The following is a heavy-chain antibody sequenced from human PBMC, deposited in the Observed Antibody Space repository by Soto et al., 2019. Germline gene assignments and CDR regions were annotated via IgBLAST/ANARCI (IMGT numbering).Heavy chain of an antibody. V-gene: IGHV1-18*01. D-gene: IGHD2-15*01. Sequence: ASVKVSCKASGYTFTSYGISWVRQAPGQGLEWMGWISAYNGNTNYAQKLQGRVTTTTDTSTSTAYMELRSLRSDDTAVYYCARVERGAVVVVAATLQYDAFDIWG. J-gene: IGHJ3*02. CDR3: ARVERGAVVVVAATLQYDAFDI. CDR1: GYTFTSYG. CDR2: ISAYNGNT.